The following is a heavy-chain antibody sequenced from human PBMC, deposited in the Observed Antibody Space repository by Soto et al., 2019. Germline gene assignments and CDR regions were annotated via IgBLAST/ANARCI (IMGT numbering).Heavy chain of an antibody. CDR1: GGSISSGGYY. Sequence: SETLSLTCTVSGGSISSGGYYWSWIRQHPGKGLEWIGYIYYSGSTYYNPSLKSRVTISVDTSKNQFSLKLSSVTAADTAVYYCVSYYYDSSGYYFFDYWGQGTLDTVSS. D-gene: IGHD3-22*01. J-gene: IGHJ4*02. CDR2: IYYSGST. CDR3: VSYYYDSSGYYFFDY. V-gene: IGHV4-31*03.